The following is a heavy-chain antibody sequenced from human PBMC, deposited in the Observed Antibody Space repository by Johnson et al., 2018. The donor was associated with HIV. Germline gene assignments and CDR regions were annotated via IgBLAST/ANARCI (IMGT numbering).Heavy chain of an antibody. V-gene: IGHV3-30-3*01. J-gene: IGHJ3*02. CDR1: GISFSNCA. CDR3: AKDSVDPDHAFVT. CDR2: ISYDGSNK. Sequence: QVQLVESGGGVVQSGRSLRLSCAASGISFSNCAMHLVRQAPGKGLEWVAVISYDGSNKYYADSVKGRFTISRDNSKNTLYLQMNSLRAEDTAVYYCAKDSVDPDHAFVTWGQGKMATVSS.